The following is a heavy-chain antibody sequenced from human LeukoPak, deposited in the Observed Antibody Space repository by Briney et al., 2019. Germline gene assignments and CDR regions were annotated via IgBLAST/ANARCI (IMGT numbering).Heavy chain of an antibody. CDR2: ISSSSSYI. CDR3: VRGKANYGSGSDV. V-gene: IGHV3-21*01. J-gene: IGHJ6*04. CDR1: GFTFSHHE. D-gene: IGHD3-10*01. Sequence: GGSLRLSCAASGFTFSHHEMHWVRQAPGKGLEWVSSISSSSSYIYYADSVKGRFTISRDNARNSLYLQMNSLRAEDTAVYYCVRGKANYGSGSDVWGKGTTVTVSS.